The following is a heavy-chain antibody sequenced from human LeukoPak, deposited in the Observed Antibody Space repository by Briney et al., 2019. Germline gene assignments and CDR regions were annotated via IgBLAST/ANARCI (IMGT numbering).Heavy chain of an antibody. V-gene: IGHV3-33*08. CDR3: ARDDDYGGNNLDY. J-gene: IGHJ4*02. CDR2: ILYDGRKV. CDR1: GFTFDDYA. D-gene: IGHD4-23*01. Sequence: PGGSLRLSCAASGFTFDDYAMHWVRQAPGKGLEWVALILYDGRKVYHADSVKGRFTISRDNSKNTLYLQMNSLRAEDTALYYCARDDDYGGNNLDYWGQGTLVTVSS.